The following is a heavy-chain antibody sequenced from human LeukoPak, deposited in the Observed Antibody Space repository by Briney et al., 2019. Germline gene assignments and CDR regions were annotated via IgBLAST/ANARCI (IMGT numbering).Heavy chain of an antibody. J-gene: IGHJ6*02. CDR3: ARVSYYDFYGMDV. V-gene: IGHV3-53*01. CDR2: IYSGGST. Sequence: GGSLRLSCAASGFTFSSYAMSWVRQAPGKGLEWVSVIYSGGSTYYADSVKGRFTISRDNSKNTLYLQMNSLRAEDTAVYYCARVSYYDFYGMDVWGQGTTVTVSS. CDR1: GFTFSSYA.